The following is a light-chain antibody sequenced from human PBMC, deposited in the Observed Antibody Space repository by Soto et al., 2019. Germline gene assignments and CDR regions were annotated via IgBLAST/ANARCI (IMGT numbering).Light chain of an antibody. V-gene: IGKV3-20*01. CDR3: QQYGSSPRT. Sequence: EIVLTQSPGTLSLSPGEGATLSCRASQTVRGLAWYQQKPGQAPRLLIYGASSRATGIPDRFSGSGSGTDFTLTISRLEPEDFAVYYCQQYGSSPRTFGQGTKVEIK. J-gene: IGKJ1*01. CDR1: QTVRG. CDR2: GAS.